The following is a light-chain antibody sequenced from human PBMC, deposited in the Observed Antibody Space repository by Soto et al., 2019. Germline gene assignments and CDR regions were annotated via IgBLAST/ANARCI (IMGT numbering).Light chain of an antibody. CDR3: QQRSNWLFT. J-gene: IGKJ5*01. CDR1: QSVSSY. Sequence: ETVLTQSPATLSLSPGERATVSCRASQSVSSYLAWYQQKPGQGPRLLIYDASNRATGIPARFSGSGSGTDFTLTISSLEPEDFAVYYCQQRSNWLFTFGQGTRLEIK. V-gene: IGKV3-11*01. CDR2: DAS.